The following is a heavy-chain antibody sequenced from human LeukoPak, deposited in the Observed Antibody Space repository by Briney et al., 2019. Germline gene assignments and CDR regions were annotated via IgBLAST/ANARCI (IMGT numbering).Heavy chain of an antibody. Sequence: WASVKVCCKASGYTFTGYYMHWVRQTPGQGLEWMGRINPNSGGTNYAQKFQGRVTMTRDTSISTAYMELSRLRSDDTAVYYCARAGGRFLEWLPNYWGQGTLVTVSS. CDR2: INPNSGGT. V-gene: IGHV1-2*06. CDR1: GYTFTGYY. J-gene: IGHJ4*02. CDR3: ARAGGRFLEWLPNY. D-gene: IGHD3-3*01.